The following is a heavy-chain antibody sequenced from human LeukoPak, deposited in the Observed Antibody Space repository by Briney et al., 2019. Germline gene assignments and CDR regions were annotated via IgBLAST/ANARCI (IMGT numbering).Heavy chain of an antibody. J-gene: IGHJ4*02. D-gene: IGHD3-10*01. CDR1: GFTFSDYY. V-gene: IGHV3-11*04. Sequence: GGSLRLSCAASGFTFSDYYMSWIRQAPGKGLEWVSYISSSGSTIYYADSVKGRFTISRDNSKNTLYLQMNSLRAEDTAVYYCARDLLDYYGSGSPFGYWGQGTLVTVSS. CDR2: ISSSGSTI. CDR3: ARDLLDYYGSGSPFGY.